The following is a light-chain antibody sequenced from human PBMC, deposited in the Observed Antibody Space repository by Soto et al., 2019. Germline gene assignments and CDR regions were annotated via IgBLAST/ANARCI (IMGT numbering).Light chain of an antibody. CDR1: QTGSTY. V-gene: IGKV3-11*01. Sequence: IVLTQSPATLSLYPGDRATLSCRARQTGSTYLSWYQHKPGQAPRLLIYGASNRATGIPARFSGSGSGTDFTLTISSLEPEDSAVYYCQQRYNWLTFGGGTQVAIK. J-gene: IGKJ4*01. CDR3: QQRYNWLT. CDR2: GAS.